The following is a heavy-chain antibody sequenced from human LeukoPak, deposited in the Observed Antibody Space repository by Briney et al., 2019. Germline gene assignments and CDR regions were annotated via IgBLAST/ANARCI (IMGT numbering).Heavy chain of an antibody. Sequence: GGSLRLSCTTSGFTFGTHTMHWFREAPGRGLQWIGFIRSSGTTQYAASVKGRFTISRDDSKSIAYLQMNGLKTEDTAVYYCTRDRFYVWFDPWGQGTLVTVSS. J-gene: IGHJ5*02. CDR2: IRSSGTT. D-gene: IGHD3-16*01. CDR1: GFTFGTHT. CDR3: TRDRFYVWFDP. V-gene: IGHV3-49*03.